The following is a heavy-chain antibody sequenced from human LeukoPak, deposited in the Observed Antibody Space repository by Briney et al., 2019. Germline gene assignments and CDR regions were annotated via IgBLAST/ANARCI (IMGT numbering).Heavy chain of an antibody. D-gene: IGHD3-22*01. V-gene: IGHV3-7*01. J-gene: IGHJ4*02. Sequence: PGGSLRLSCVASGFSFSTYWMAWIRQAPGKGLEWVANIRYDGAYKFYAGSVKGRFTISRDNAKNSLFLEMHSLRADDTAVYFCASSHASSGNDWGQGTLVTVSS. CDR1: GFSFSTYW. CDR2: IRYDGAYK. CDR3: ASSHASSGND.